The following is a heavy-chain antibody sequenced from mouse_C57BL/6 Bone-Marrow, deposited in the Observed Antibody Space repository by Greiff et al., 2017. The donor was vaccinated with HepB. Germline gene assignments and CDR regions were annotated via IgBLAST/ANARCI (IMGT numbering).Heavy chain of an antibody. V-gene: IGHV5-6*02. J-gene: IGHJ3*01. CDR1: GFTFSSYG. CDR2: ISSGGSYT. Sequence: DVMLVESGGDLVKPGGSLKLSCAASGFTFSSYGMSWVRQTPDKRLEWVATISSGGSYTYYPDSVKGRFTISRDNAKNTPYLQMSSLKSEDTAMYYCARPYYYGSSPFAYWGQGTLVTVSA. CDR3: ARPYYYGSSPFAY. D-gene: IGHD1-1*01.